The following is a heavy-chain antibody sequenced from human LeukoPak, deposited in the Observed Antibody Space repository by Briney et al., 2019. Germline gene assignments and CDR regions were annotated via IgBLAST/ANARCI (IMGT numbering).Heavy chain of an antibody. D-gene: IGHD3-10*01. CDR2: IKEDGGEK. Sequence: GGSLRLSCAASGFTFSWYRMTWVRQAPGKGLEWVASIKEDGGEKFYVDSVKGRLIISRDNAENSLYLQVNSLRVEDTAVYYCARGGINYYDNWGQGTLVTVSS. CDR1: GFTFSWYR. CDR3: ARGGINYYDN. J-gene: IGHJ4*02. V-gene: IGHV3-7*04.